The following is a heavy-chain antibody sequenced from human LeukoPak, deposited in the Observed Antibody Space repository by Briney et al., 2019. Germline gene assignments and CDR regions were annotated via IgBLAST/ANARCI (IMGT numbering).Heavy chain of an antibody. CDR2: FDPEKGET. V-gene: IGHV1-24*01. Sequence: ASVNVSCKVSGYTLTELAMHWVRQAPGKGLEWIGGFDPEKGETIYTQQLQGRLTMTEDTSTDTAYMELSSLTSEDTAVYYCATPLGPLGLIPYYFDYWGQGTLATVSS. J-gene: IGHJ4*02. CDR3: ATPLGPLGLIPYYFDY. CDR1: GYTLTELA. D-gene: IGHD2-21*01.